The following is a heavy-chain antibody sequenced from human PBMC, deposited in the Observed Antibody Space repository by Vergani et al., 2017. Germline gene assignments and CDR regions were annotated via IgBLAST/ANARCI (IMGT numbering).Heavy chain of an antibody. V-gene: IGHV3-11*06. Sequence: QVQLVESGGGLVKPGGSLRLFCAASGFTFSDYYMSWLRQAPGKGLEWVSYISSSSSYTNYADSVKGRFTISRDNAKNSLYLQMNSLRAEDTAVYYCARDRRGSYYCSGSYYDYYYYMDVWGKGP. CDR1: GFTFSDYY. CDR3: ARDRRGSYYCSGSYYDYYYYMDV. CDR2: ISSSSSYT. J-gene: IGHJ6*03. D-gene: IGHD3-10*01.